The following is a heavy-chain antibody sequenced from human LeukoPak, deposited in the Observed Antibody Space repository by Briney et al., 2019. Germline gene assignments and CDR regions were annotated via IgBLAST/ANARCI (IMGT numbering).Heavy chain of an antibody. J-gene: IGHJ4*02. CDR2: IIPIFGTA. Sequence: SVKVSCKASGGTFSSYAISWVRQAPGQGLEWMGGIIPIFGTANYAQKFQGRVTITTDESTSTAYMELSSLRSDDTAVYYCARDLNYYDSSGYEFWGQGTLVTVSS. V-gene: IGHV1-69*05. CDR1: GGTFSSYA. CDR3: ARDLNYYDSSGYEF. D-gene: IGHD3-22*01.